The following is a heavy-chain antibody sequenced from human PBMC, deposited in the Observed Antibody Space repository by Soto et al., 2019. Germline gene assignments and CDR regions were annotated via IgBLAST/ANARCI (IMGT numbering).Heavy chain of an antibody. CDR2: IYYSGST. J-gene: IGHJ5*02. CDR1: GGSISSYY. V-gene: IGHV4-59*01. Sequence: SETLSLTCTVSGGSISSYYWSWIRQPPGKGLEWIGYIYYSGSTNYNPSLKSRVTISVDTSKNQFSLKLSSVTAADTAVYYCARDFYGSDTGRFDPWGQGTLVTVSS. D-gene: IGHD3-10*01. CDR3: ARDFYGSDTGRFDP.